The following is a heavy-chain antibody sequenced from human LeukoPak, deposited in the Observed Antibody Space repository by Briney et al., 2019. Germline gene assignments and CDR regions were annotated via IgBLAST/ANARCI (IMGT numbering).Heavy chain of an antibody. D-gene: IGHD3-22*01. CDR2: ISESGGET. V-gene: IGHV3-23*01. CDR1: GFIFNNYA. CDR3: AKGIDSTGYYPFDY. Sequence: GGSLRLSCAASGFIFNNYAMSWVRQAPGKGLEWVSAISESGGETYHADSVKGRFTISRDTSKSTLYQQLNSLRAEDTAIYYCAKGIDSTGYYPFDYWGQGTLVTVSS. J-gene: IGHJ4*02.